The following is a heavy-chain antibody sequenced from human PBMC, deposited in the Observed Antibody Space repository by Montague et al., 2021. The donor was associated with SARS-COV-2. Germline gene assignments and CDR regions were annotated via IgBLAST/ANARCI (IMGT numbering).Heavy chain of an antibody. CDR2: IKQDESEK. V-gene: IGHV3-7*01. Sequence: SLRLSCAASGLTFRRIWMRHFRQAPSKGLEGVANIKQDESEKNYVDSVKGRFSISRDNAKNSLYLQMDNLRAEDTAIYYCAKNGGAHGLDVWGKGTSVSVSS. CDR3: AKNGGAHGLDV. CDR1: GLTFRRIW. J-gene: IGHJ6*04. D-gene: IGHD4-23*01.